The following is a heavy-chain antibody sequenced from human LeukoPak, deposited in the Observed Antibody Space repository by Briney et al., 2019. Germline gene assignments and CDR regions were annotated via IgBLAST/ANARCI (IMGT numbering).Heavy chain of an antibody. CDR1: GYTFTSYD. V-gene: IGHV1-8*01. J-gene: IGHJ4*02. D-gene: IGHD1-14*01. CDR3: AREGPETYNFDF. CDR2: MNPNSGNT. Sequence: ASVKVSCKASGYTFTSYDINWVRQATGQGLEWMGWMNPNSGNTGYAQKFQGRVTMTRNTSISTAYMELSSLRSEDTAVYYCAREGPETYNFDFWGQGTLVTVSS.